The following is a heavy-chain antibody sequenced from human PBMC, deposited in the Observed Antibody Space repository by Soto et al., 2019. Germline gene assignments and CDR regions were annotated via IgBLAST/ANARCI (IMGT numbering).Heavy chain of an antibody. CDR2: IYPGDSDT. Sequence: PGESLKISCKGSGYSFTSYWIGWVRQMPGKGLEWMGIIYPGDSDTRYSPSFQGQVTISADKSISTAYLQWSSLKASDTAMYYCARRITMFGVVIPLDAFEIWGQGTMVTVSS. D-gene: IGHD3-3*01. CDR1: GYSFTSYW. CDR3: ARRITMFGVVIPLDAFEI. V-gene: IGHV5-51*01. J-gene: IGHJ3*02.